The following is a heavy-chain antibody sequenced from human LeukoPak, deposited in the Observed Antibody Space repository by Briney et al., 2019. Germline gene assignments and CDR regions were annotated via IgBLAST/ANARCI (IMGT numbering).Heavy chain of an antibody. CDR1: GFTFSSYA. CDR3: AKAFSRHYLVAFDI. D-gene: IGHD2-8*02. V-gene: IGHV3-23*01. CDR2: ISGSGAST. Sequence: GGSLRPSCAASGFTFSSYAMTWVRRAPGKGLEWVSTISGSGASTYYADSVKGRFTISRDNSKNTLYLQMNSLRAEDTAVYYCAKAFSRHYLVAFDIWGQGTMVTVSS. J-gene: IGHJ3*02.